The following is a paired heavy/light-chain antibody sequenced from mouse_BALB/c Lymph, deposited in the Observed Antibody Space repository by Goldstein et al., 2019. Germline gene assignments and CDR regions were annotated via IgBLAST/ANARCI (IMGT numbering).Heavy chain of an antibody. D-gene: IGHD3-1*01. CDR1: GFNIKDYY. J-gene: IGHJ2*01. CDR2: IDPENGNT. CDR3: ARSGLRRGGY. V-gene: IGHV14-1*02. Sequence: EAQLRQSGAELVRPGALVKLSCRASGFNIKDYYIHWVKQKPERGLEWIGWIDPENGNTIYDPKFQDKASITADTSSNTAYLQLNNLTSEDTAVYYCARSGLRRGGYWGQGTTLTVSS.
Light chain of an antibody. CDR1: QSLLDSDGKTY. V-gene: IGKV1-135*01. Sequence: DVVLSQTPLTLSVTIGQPASISCKSSQSLLDSDGKTYLNWLLQRPGQSPKRLIYLVSKLDSGVPDRFTGSGSGTDFTLKISRVEAEDLGVYYCWQGTHFPYTFGGGTKLEIK. CDR3: WQGTHFPYT. J-gene: IGKJ2*01. CDR2: LVS.